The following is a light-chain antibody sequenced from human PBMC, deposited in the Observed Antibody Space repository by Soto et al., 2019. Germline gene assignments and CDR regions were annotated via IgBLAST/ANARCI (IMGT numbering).Light chain of an antibody. J-gene: IGKJ1*01. V-gene: IGKV3-20*01. Sequence: FTQKQGTLSSSTGVRATLSSRASQRVSSSSLAWYPQNPCQAPRLLIYGASNRATGIPDRFSGSGSGTDFTLTISRLEPEDFAVYYCQQYGSSGTFGQGTKVDIK. CDR2: GAS. CDR3: QQYGSSGT. CDR1: QRVSSSS.